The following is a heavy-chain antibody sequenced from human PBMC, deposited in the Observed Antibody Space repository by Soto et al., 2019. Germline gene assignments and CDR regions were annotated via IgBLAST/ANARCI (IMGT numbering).Heavy chain of an antibody. V-gene: IGHV1-2*02. J-gene: IGHJ4*02. CDR1: GYTFTGYY. Sequence: ASVKVSCKASGYTFTGYYMHWVRQAPGQGLEWMGWINPNSGGTNHAQKFQGRVTMTRDTSISTAYMELSRLRSDDTAVYYCAVGGSGWYYFDYWGQGTLVTVSS. D-gene: IGHD6-19*01. CDR2: INPNSGGT. CDR3: AVGGSGWYYFDY.